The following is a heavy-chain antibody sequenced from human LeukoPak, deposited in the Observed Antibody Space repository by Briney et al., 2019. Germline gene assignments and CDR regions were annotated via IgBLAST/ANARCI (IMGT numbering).Heavy chain of an antibody. CDR2: ISSSGSTI. V-gene: IGHV3-48*03. D-gene: IGHD1-26*01. CDR3: ARGGFQWELLRGPDY. CDR1: GFTFSSYE. Sequence: PGGSLRLSCAASGFTFSSYEMNWVRQAPGKGLEWVSYISSSGSTIYYADSVKGRFTISRDNAKNSLYLQMNSLRAEDTAVYYCARGGFQWELLRGPDYWGQGTLVTVSS. J-gene: IGHJ4*02.